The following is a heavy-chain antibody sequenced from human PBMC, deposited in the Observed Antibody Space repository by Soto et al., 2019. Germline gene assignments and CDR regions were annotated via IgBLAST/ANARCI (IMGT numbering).Heavy chain of an antibody. CDR3: ATVVYYDRSRNTAFAP. CDR2: INHSGST. Sequence: SETLSLTCAVYGGSFSGYYWSWIRQPPGKGLEWIGEINHSGSTNYNPSLKSRVTISVDTSKNQFSLNLSSVTAADTAVFYCATVVYYDRSRNTAFAPWGQGTLVTVYS. V-gene: IGHV4-34*01. J-gene: IGHJ5*02. D-gene: IGHD3-22*01. CDR1: GGSFSGYY.